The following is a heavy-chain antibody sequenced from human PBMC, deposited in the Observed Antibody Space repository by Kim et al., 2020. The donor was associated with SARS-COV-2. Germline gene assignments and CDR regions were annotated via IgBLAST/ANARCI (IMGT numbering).Heavy chain of an antibody. J-gene: IGHJ3*02. CDR1: EFSFSDST. CDR3: TRGPPYSQSYWDAFDI. CDR2: IRTKGDSYAT. Sequence: GGSLRLSCAVSEFSFSDSTMHWVRQAPGKGLEWVARIRTKGDSYATAYAASVKGRFTISRDDAKNTMYLQMISRKTEDTAVYYCTRGPPYSQSYWDAFDIWGQETKVTVSS. V-gene: IGHV3-73*01. D-gene: IGHD1-26*01.